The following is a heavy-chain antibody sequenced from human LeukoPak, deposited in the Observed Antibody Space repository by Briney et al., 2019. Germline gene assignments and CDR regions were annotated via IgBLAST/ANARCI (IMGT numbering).Heavy chain of an antibody. J-gene: IGHJ4*02. V-gene: IGHV4-34*01. Sequence: PSETLSLTCAVYGGSLSNYYWSWIRQSPGKGLEWIGEINHSGSTNYNASLKSRVTILVDTSKNQFSLKLSSVTAADTAVYYCARFRTGARYFDYWGQGTLVTVSS. CDR2: INHSGST. D-gene: IGHD1-1*01. CDR3: ARFRTGARYFDY. CDR1: GGSLSNYY.